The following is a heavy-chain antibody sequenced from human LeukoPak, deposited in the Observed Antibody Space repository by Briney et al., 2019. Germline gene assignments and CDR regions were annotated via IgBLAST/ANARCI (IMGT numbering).Heavy chain of an antibody. Sequence: PGGSLRLSCAASGFNFDDFAMHWVRQAPGKGLEWVSGLTWNSGRIDYADSVKGRFTISRDNSKNTLYLQMDSLRAEDTAVYYCAKNVLYTTVTPSFDPWGQGTLVTVSS. CDR2: LTWNSGRI. CDR1: GFNFDDFA. V-gene: IGHV3-9*01. D-gene: IGHD4-17*01. CDR3: AKNVLYTTVTPSFDP. J-gene: IGHJ5*02.